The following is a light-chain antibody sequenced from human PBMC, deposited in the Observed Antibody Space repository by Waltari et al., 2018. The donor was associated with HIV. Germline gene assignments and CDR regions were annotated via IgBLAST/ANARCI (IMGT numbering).Light chain of an antibody. CDR3: QQSYSTPLFT. J-gene: IGKJ3*01. Sequence: IQMTQSPPSVSASVGDRVTITCRASQSISSYLNWYQQKPGKAPKPLIYAASSLQSGVPSRFSGSGSGTDVTLTISSLQPEDFATYYGQQSYSTPLFTFGPGTKVDIK. CDR1: QSISSY. V-gene: IGKV1-39*01. CDR2: AAS.